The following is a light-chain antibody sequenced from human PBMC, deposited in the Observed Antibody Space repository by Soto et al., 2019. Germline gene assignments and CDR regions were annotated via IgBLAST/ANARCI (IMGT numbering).Light chain of an antibody. CDR3: QQYNNWPRT. J-gene: IGKJ1*01. CDR1: QSVRNY. Sequence: IVMTQSPATLSVSPGERATLSCRASQSVRNYLAWYQQRPGQAPRLLIFGASTRATDIPARFSGSGSGTVFTLTISSLQSEDFAVYYCQQYNNWPRTFGQGTKVDIK. CDR2: GAS. V-gene: IGKV3-15*01.